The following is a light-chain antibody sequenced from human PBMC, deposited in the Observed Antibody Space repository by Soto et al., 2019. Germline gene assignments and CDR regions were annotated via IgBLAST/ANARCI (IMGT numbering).Light chain of an antibody. Sequence: QLVLPQSHSASASVEASVKLTCTLRSGQITHAIAWHQQQPEKGPRYLMKLKTDGSHDRGDGIPERFSGSTSGAEHYLTNSCLQSEDEADYYCQTWCPAPGLVLGGGTKRTVL. J-gene: IGLJ3*02. V-gene: IGLV4-69*01. CDR1: SGQITHA. CDR2: LKTDGSH. CDR3: QTWCPAPGLV.